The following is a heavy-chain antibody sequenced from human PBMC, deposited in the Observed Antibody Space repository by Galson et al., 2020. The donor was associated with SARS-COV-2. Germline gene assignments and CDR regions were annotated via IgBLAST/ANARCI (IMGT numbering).Heavy chain of an antibody. D-gene: IGHD3-10*01. CDR1: GFTFSSYE. J-gene: IGHJ4*02. V-gene: IGHV3-48*03. Sequence: GGSLRLSCAASGFTFSSYEMNWVRQAPGKGLEWVSYISSSGSTIYYADSVKGRFTISRDNAKNSLYLQMNSLRAEDTAVYYCARGGYERLWFGELLPQSHFDYWGQGTLVTVSS. CDR3: ARGGYERLWFGELLPQSHFDY. CDR2: ISSSGSTI.